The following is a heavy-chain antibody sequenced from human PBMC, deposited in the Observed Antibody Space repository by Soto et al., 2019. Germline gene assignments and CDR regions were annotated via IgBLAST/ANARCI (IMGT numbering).Heavy chain of an antibody. CDR3: ARAVPYYYDGSGYYSCDY. V-gene: IGHV1-69*13. CDR1: GGTFSSYA. J-gene: IGHJ4*02. Sequence: GASVKVSCKASGGTFSSYAISWVRQAPGQGLEWMGGIIPIFGTANYAQKFQGRVTITADESTSTAYMELSSLRSEDTAVYYCARAVPYYYDGSGYYSCDYWGQGTLVTVSS. D-gene: IGHD3-22*01. CDR2: IIPIFGTA.